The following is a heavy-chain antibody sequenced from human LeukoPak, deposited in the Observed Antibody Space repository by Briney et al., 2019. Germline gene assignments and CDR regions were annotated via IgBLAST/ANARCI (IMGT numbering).Heavy chain of an antibody. J-gene: IGHJ4*02. CDR2: IKQDGSEK. D-gene: IGHD4-17*01. V-gene: IGHV3-7*01. CDR1: GFTFSSYW. CDR3: ARERDDYDDPGPLDY. Sequence: GGSLRLSCAASGFTFSSYWMSWVRQAPGKGLEWVANIKQDGSEKYYVDSVKGRFTISRDNVQNSLYLQMNSLRAEDTAVYYCARERDDYDDPGPLDYWGQGTLVTVSS.